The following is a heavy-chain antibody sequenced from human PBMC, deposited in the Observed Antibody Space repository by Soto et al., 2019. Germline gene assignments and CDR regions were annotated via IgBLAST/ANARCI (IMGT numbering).Heavy chain of an antibody. J-gene: IGHJ1*01. V-gene: IGHV3-30*03. Sequence: VGSLRLSCAVSGFTFSSYGMHWVRQAPGKGLEWVAVISGNGDKKYYPDSVKGRFSISRDNSKNTLYLQMNSLRPEDTAVYYCVSRVPHGPYGAPYFHHWGQGTLVTVSS. CDR3: VSRVPHGPYGAPYFHH. CDR1: GFTFSSYG. CDR2: ISGNGDKK. D-gene: IGHD2-2*01.